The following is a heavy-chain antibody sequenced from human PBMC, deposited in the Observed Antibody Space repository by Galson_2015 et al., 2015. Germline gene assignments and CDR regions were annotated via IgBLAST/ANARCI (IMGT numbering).Heavy chain of an antibody. CDR1: GFTFSGYS. CDR3: ARDKITMIVVVTDGYGMDV. V-gene: IGHV3-48*01. Sequence: SLRLSCAASGFTFSGYSMNWVRQAPGKGLEWVSYISSSSSTIYYADSVKGRFTISRDNAKNSLYLQMSSLRAEDTAVYYCARDKITMIVVVTDGYGMDVWGQGTTVTVSS. J-gene: IGHJ6*02. CDR2: ISSSSSTI. D-gene: IGHD3-22*01.